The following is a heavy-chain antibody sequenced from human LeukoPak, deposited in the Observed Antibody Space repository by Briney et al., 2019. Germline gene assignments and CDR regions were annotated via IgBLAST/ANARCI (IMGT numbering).Heavy chain of an antibody. D-gene: IGHD3-10*02. Sequence: HSGGSLRLSCAASGFTFSTYAMSWVRQAPGKGLEWVSALSPSGGITYYEDSVKGRFTISRDNSKNTLYLQMNSLRAEDTAVYYCAKGVNYFVLEYWGQGTLVTTSS. CDR3: AKGVNYFVLEY. J-gene: IGHJ4*02. CDR1: GFTFSTYA. V-gene: IGHV3-23*01. CDR2: LSPSGGIT.